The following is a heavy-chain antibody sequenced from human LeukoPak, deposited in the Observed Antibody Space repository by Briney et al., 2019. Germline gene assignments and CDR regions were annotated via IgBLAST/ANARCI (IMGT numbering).Heavy chain of an antibody. CDR3: ASSCSSTSCYYSHYYYYYMDV. J-gene: IGHJ6*03. Sequence: PSQTLSLTCTVSGGSISGGGYYWSWIRQPPGKGLEWIGYIYHSGSTYYNPSLKSRVTISVDRSKNQFSLKLSSVTAADTAVYYCASSCSSTSCYYSHYYYYYMDVWGKGTTVTVSS. V-gene: IGHV4-30-2*01. CDR2: IYHSGST. D-gene: IGHD2-2*01. CDR1: GGSISGGGYY.